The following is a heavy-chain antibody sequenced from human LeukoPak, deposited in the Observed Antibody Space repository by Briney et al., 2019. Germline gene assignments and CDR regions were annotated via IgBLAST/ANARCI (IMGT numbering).Heavy chain of an antibody. CDR2: IYSGGST. Sequence: PGGSLRPSCAASGFTVSNNYMNWVRQAPGKGLEWVSVIYSGGSTSYADSVKGRFTISRDNSKNTLYLQMNSLRAEDTAIYYCARGSHYDSGSNSYDYWGQGTLVTVSS. J-gene: IGHJ4*02. D-gene: IGHD3-10*01. CDR1: GFTVSNNY. CDR3: ARGSHYDSGSNSYDY. V-gene: IGHV3-53*01.